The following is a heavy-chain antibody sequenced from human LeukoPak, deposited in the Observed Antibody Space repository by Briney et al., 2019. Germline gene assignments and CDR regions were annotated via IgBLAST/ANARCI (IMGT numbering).Heavy chain of an antibody. Sequence: SETLSLTCTVSGGSISSYYWSWIRQPPGKGLEWIGYIYYSGSTNYNPSLKSRVTISVDTSKNQLSLKLSSVTAADTAVYYCARVWELLGRYNWFDPWGQGTLVTVSS. D-gene: IGHD1-26*01. CDR3: ARVWELLGRYNWFDP. J-gene: IGHJ5*02. CDR1: GGSISSYY. CDR2: IYYSGST. V-gene: IGHV4-59*01.